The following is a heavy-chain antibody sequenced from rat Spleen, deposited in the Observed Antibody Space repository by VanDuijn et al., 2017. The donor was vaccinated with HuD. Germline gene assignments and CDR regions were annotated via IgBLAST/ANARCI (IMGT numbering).Heavy chain of an antibody. J-gene: IGHJ2*01. V-gene: IGHV5-31*01. CDR3: TGPFDY. CDR2: ITNAGGGT. Sequence: EVQLVESGGGLVQPGRSLKLSCVASGFIFKDYWMTWIRQAPGKGLEWVASITNAGGGTYYAVSVKGRFTISRDNAKSTLYLQMNSLRSEDTATYYCTGPFDYWGQGVMVTVSS. CDR1: GFIFKDYW.